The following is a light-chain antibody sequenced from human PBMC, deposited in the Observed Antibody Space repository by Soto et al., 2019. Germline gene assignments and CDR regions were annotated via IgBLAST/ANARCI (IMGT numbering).Light chain of an antibody. CDR2: EVS. J-gene: IGLJ3*02. Sequence: QSVLTQPASVSGSPGQSITISCTGTSSEIGVYNYVSWYQQHPGKAPKLVICEVSNRPSGVSSRFSGSKSGNTASLTISGLRAEDEADYYCTSFTTTNIWVFGGGTKLTVL. CDR3: TSFTTTNIWV. CDR1: SSEIGVYNY. V-gene: IGLV2-14*01.